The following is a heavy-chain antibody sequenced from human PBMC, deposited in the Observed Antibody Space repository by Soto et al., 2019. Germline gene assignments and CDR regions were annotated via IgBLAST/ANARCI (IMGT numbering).Heavy chain of an antibody. V-gene: IGHV3-13*05. Sequence: PGGSLRLSCAASGFTFSSYDMHWVRQATGKGLEWVSAIGTAGDPYYPGSVKGRFTISRENAKNSLYLQMNSLRAGDTAVYYCARASRGVCSGGSCYLNAYYGMDVWGQGPTVTVSS. J-gene: IGHJ6*02. CDR2: IGTAGDP. CDR3: ARASRGVCSGGSCYLNAYYGMDV. D-gene: IGHD2-15*01. CDR1: GFTFSSYD.